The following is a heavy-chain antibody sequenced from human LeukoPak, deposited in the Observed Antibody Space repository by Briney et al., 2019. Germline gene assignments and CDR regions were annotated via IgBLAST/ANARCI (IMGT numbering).Heavy chain of an antibody. Sequence: SETLSLTCTVSGYSISSGYYWGWIRQPPGEGLEWIGSIYHSGSTYYNPSLKSRVTISVDTSKNQFSLKLSSVTAADTAVYYCATRTGPYYGDYEGERDYWGQGTLVTVSS. CDR2: IYHSGST. CDR1: GYSISSGYY. CDR3: ATRTGPYYGDYEGERDY. D-gene: IGHD4-17*01. J-gene: IGHJ4*02. V-gene: IGHV4-38-2*02.